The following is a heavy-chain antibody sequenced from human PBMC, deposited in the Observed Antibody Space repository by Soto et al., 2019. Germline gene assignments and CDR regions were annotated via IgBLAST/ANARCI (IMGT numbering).Heavy chain of an antibody. CDR1: GGSISSGGYY. V-gene: IGHV4-31*03. D-gene: IGHD3-3*01. CDR3: ARVFFRQNWFDP. Sequence: TSETLSLTCTVSGGSISSGGYYWSWIRQHPGKGLEWIGYIYYSGSTYYNPSLKSRVTISVDTSKNQFSLKLSSVTAADTAVYYCARVFFRQNWFDPWGQGTLVTVSS. CDR2: IYYSGST. J-gene: IGHJ5*02.